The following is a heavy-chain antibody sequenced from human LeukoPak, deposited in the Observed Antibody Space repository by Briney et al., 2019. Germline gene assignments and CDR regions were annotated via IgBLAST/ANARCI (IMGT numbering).Heavy chain of an antibody. Sequence: SGALSLTCAVSGGSISTNNWWTWVRQPPGKGLEWIGEIHHSGSTDYNPSLKSRVTISPDKSKNQFSLTLTSVTAADTAVYFCARAPISGTYYTDAFDIWGQGTMVTVSS. V-gene: IGHV4-4*02. D-gene: IGHD1-26*01. CDR3: ARAPISGTYYTDAFDI. CDR1: GGSISTNNW. J-gene: IGHJ3*02. CDR2: IHHSGST.